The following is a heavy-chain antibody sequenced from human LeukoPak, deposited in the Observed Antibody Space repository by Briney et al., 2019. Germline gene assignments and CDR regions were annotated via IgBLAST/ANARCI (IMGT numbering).Heavy chain of an antibody. CDR1: GFTFSSYG. Sequence: GGSLRLSCAASGFTFSSYGMHWVRQAPGKGLEWVSYISSSGSTIYYADSVKGRFTISRDNAKNSLYLQMNSLRAEDTAVYYCARSHQDYSYGYSFDAFDIWGQGTMVTVSS. D-gene: IGHD5-18*01. V-gene: IGHV3-48*04. CDR3: ARSHQDYSYGYSFDAFDI. CDR2: ISSSGSTI. J-gene: IGHJ3*02.